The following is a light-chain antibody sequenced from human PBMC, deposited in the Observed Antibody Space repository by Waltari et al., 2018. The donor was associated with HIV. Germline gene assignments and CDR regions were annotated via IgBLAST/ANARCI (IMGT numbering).Light chain of an antibody. CDR3: CSYADNYPVV. CDR1: SSDVGGYNY. Sequence: QSALTQPRSVSGSPGQSVTISCTGTSSDVGGYNYVPWYQQHPGKAPKFMIYDVTKRPSGVPDLFSGSKSGNTASLTISGLQAEDEADYYCCSYADNYPVVFGGGTKLTVL. J-gene: IGLJ2*01. CDR2: DVT. V-gene: IGLV2-11*01.